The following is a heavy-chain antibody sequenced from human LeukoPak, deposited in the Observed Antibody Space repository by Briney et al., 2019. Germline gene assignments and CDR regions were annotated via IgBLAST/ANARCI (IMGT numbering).Heavy chain of an antibody. J-gene: IGHJ4*02. D-gene: IGHD3-10*01. V-gene: IGHV3-9*01. Sequence: GGSLRLSCAASGFTFDDYAMHWVRQAPGKGLEWVSGISWNSGSIGYADSVKGRFTISRDNAKNSLYLQMNSLRAEDTALYYCAKDISTTIRGVISYWGQETLVTVSS. CDR3: AKDISTTIRGVISY. CDR1: GFTFDDYA. CDR2: ISWNSGSI.